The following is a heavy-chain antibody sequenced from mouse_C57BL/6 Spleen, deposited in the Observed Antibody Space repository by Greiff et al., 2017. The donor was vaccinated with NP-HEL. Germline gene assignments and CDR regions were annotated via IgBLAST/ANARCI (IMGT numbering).Heavy chain of an antibody. J-gene: IGHJ1*03. CDR2: IYPGNSDT. Sequence: EVQLQQSGTVLARPGASVKMSCKTSGYTFTSYWMHWVKQRPGQGLEWIGAIYPGNSDTSYNQKFKGKAKLTAVTSASTAYMELSSLTNEDSAVYYCTTTVITTVVADWYFDVWGTGTTVTVSS. CDR3: TTTVITTVVADWYFDV. V-gene: IGHV1-5*01. D-gene: IGHD1-1*01. CDR1: GYTFTSYW.